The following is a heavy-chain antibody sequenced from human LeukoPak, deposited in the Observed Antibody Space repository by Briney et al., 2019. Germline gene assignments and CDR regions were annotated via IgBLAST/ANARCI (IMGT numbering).Heavy chain of an antibody. V-gene: IGHV2-5*01. CDR3: AHRHYYYDSSEAYFDY. Sequence: SGPTLVKPTQTLTLTCTFSGFSLSTSGVGVGWIRQPPGKALEWLALIYWTDDKRYSPSLKSRLTITKDTSKNQVVLTMTNMGPVHTATYYCAHRHYYYDSSEAYFDYWGQGTLVTVSS. J-gene: IGHJ4*02. CDR2: IYWTDDK. D-gene: IGHD3-22*01. CDR1: GFSLSTSGVG.